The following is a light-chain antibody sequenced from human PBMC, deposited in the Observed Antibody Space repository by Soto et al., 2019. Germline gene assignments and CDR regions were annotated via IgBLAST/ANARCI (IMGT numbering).Light chain of an antibody. CDR2: GAS. J-gene: IGKJ1*01. Sequence: PGERVTLSCRASQGVSSRYLTWYQQKPGQAPSLLIYGASTRATSIPARFSGSGSGTDFTLTISSLLPEDFACYYCQQDCNLPPTFGQGSKVEVK. CDR1: QGVSSRY. V-gene: IGKV3D-7*01. CDR3: QQDCNLPPT.